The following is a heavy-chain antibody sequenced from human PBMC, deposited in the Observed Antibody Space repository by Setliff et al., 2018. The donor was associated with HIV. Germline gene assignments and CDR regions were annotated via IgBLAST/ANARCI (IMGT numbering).Heavy chain of an antibody. CDR3: AGFSYNFWVYRFDH. V-gene: IGHV4-31*03. CDR2: IYYSGST. Sequence: PSETLSLTCSVSGGSTTSGGYYWSWIRQHPGKGLEYIGYIYYSGSTYYNSSLKSRVTMSIDTSTQQFFLNVTSVTAADTAVYYCAGFSYNFWVYRFDHWGQGALVTVSS. CDR1: GGSTTSGGYY. J-gene: IGHJ4*02. D-gene: IGHD3-3*01.